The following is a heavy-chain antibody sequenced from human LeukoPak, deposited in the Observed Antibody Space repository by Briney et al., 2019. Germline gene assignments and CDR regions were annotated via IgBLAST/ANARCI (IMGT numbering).Heavy chain of an antibody. CDR1: GDSVSSNSAA. CDR3: ARGLRLTQRLGDLSPYGFDY. CDR2: TYYRSKWYN. J-gene: IGHJ4*02. V-gene: IGHV6-1*01. Sequence: SQTLSLTCAISGDSVSSNSAAWNWIRQSPSRGLEWLGRTYYRSKWYNDYAVSVKSRITINPDTSKNQFSLQLNSVTPEDTAVYYCARGLRLTQRLGDLSPYGFDYWGQGTLVPVSS. D-gene: IGHD3-16*02.